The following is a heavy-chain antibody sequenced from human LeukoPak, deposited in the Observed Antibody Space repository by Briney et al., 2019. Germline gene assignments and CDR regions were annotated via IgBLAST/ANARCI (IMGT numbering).Heavy chain of an antibody. CDR1: GGSISSYY. CDR3: ARSYSSGSYYSPFDP. CDR2: IYYKGNT. Sequence: SETLSLTCTVSGGSISSYYWSWIRQPPGKGLEWIGYIYYKGNTNYSPSLTSRVTISLDTSKNQFSLKLTSLTAADTAVYYCARSYSSGSYYSPFDPWGQGTLVTVSS. V-gene: IGHV4-59*01. D-gene: IGHD3-10*01. J-gene: IGHJ5*02.